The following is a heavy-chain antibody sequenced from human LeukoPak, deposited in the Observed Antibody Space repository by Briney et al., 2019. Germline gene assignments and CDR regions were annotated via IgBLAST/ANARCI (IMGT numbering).Heavy chain of an antibody. D-gene: IGHD6-13*01. CDR1: GESLSGYY. CDR2: INDSGDT. CDR3: ATRRIAPSGTSWFDP. Sequence: SEALSLTWAVYGESLSGYYWSGSRQPPGKRLEWIGDINDSGDTDYRPSLKSRVTISSNMSKKHFSLRLTSVTAADTALYFCATRRIAPSGTSWFDPWGPGTLVTVSS. J-gene: IGHJ5*02. V-gene: IGHV4-34*01.